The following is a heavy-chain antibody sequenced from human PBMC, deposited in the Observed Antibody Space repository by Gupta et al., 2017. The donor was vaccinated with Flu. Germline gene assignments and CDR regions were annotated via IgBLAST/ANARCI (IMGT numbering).Heavy chain of an antibody. CDR3: ARGAARMGVVGADTGYLQL. J-gene: IGHJ1*01. D-gene: IGHD2-15*01. CDR1: GFTLSSDE. V-gene: IGHV3-48*03. CDR2: ISNSGNTI. Sequence: EVQLVEPGGGLVQPGGSMRLSCVAPGFTLSSDEMNWVRQAPGKGLEWVSYISNSGNTIYYAESVKGRFTSSRDNDKNSVYLQMNSLRAEDKGIYYWARGAARMGVVGADTGYLQLWGQGTLVTVSS.